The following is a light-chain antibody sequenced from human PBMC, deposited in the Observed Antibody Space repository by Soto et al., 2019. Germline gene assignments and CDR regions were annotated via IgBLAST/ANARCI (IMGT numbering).Light chain of an antibody. Sequence: QSALTQPPSVSGAPAQRVTISCTGSSSNIGAGYDEHWYQQLPGTAPKLLIYGNSNRPSGVPDRSSGSKSGTSASLAITGLQAEDEADYYCQSYDSSLSKVFGTGTQVTVL. CDR1: SSNIGAGYD. V-gene: IGLV1-40*01. CDR2: GNS. J-gene: IGLJ1*01. CDR3: QSYDSSLSKV.